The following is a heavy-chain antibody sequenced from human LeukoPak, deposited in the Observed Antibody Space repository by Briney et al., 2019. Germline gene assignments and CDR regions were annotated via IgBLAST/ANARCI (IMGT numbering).Heavy chain of an antibody. J-gene: IGHJ4*02. D-gene: IGHD6-19*01. V-gene: IGHV3-64D*06. Sequence: GGSLRLSCSAAGFTFRSLAMHWVRQAPGKGLEYVSAISSNGGRTYYADSVKGRFTISRDNSKNTPYLSMSSLRPEDTAVYYCVNQISGWVYWGQGTLVTVSS. CDR2: ISSNGGRT. CDR3: VNQISGWVY. CDR1: GFTFRSLA.